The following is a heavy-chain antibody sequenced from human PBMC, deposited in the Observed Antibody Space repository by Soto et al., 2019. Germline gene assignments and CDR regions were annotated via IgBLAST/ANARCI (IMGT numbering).Heavy chain of an antibody. CDR1: GFTFSSYG. V-gene: IGHV3-30*18. D-gene: IGHD5-18*01. Sequence: GSLRLSCAASGFTFSSYGMHWVRQAPGKGLEWVAVISYDGSNKYYADSVKGRFTISRDNSKNTLYLQMNSLRAEDTAVYYCAKDRGYSYGYYFDYWGQGTLVTVSS. CDR3: AKDRGYSYGYYFDY. J-gene: IGHJ4*02. CDR2: ISYDGSNK.